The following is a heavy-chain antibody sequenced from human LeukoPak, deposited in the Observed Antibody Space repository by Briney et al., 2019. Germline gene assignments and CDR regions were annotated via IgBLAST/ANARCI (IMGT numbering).Heavy chain of an antibody. D-gene: IGHD5-24*01. CDR2: IRSKANSYAT. Sequence: GGSLRLSCAASGFIFSDSAIHWVRQASGKGLEWVGRIRSKANSYATAYAASVKGRFTISRDDSKNTAYLQMNSLKTEDTAVYYCTTDGHGYYFDYWGQGTLVTVSS. V-gene: IGHV3-73*01. CDR1: GFIFSDSA. CDR3: TTDGHGYYFDY. J-gene: IGHJ4*02.